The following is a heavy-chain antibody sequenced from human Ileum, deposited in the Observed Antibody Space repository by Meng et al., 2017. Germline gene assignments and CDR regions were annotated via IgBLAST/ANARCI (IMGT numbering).Heavy chain of an antibody. J-gene: IGHJ4*02. CDR1: GGSISSGDYY. CDR2: IYYSGST. D-gene: IGHD3-22*01. V-gene: IGHV4-30-4*01. CDR3: ARDRDSSGYYPY. Sequence: QVQLQESGPGLVKPSQSLSLTCTVSGGSISSGDYYWSWIRQPPGKGLEWIGYIYYSGSTYYNPSLKSRLTISVDTSKNQFSLKLSSVTAADTAVYYCARDRDSSGYYPYWGQGTLVTVSS.